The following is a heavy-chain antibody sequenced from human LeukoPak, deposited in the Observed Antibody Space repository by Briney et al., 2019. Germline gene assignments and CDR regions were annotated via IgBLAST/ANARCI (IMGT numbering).Heavy chain of an antibody. D-gene: IGHD4-17*01. CDR3: ARAGQHYGDYVEFWFDP. CDR1: GFTFSTYW. CDR2: INSDGSST. Sequence: PGGSLRLSCAASGFTFSTYWMHWVRQAPGKGLVWVSRINSDGSSTSYADSVKGRFTISRDIAKNTLYLRMNSLRAEDMAVYYCARAGQHYGDYVEFWFDPWGQGTLVTVSS. J-gene: IGHJ5*02. V-gene: IGHV3-74*01.